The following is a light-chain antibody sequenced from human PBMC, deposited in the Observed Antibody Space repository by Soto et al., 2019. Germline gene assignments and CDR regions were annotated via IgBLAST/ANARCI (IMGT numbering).Light chain of an antibody. CDR1: SSNIGAGYD. CDR3: QSYDSSLSGYV. J-gene: IGLJ1*01. V-gene: IGLV1-40*01. Sequence: HSVLTQPPPVSGAPGQRVTISCTGSSSNIGAGYDVHWYQQLPGTAPKLLIYGNSNRPSGVPDRFSGSKSGTSASLAITGLQAEDEADYYCQSYDSSLSGYVFGSGTKLSVL. CDR2: GNS.